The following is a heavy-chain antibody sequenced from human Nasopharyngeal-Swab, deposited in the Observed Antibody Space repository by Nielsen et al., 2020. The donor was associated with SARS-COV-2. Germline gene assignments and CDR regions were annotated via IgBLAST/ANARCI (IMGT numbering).Heavy chain of an antibody. D-gene: IGHD5-12*01. V-gene: IGHV3-23*01. Sequence: GESLKIPCAASGFTFRSYAISWVRQAPGKGLEWVSVISGSDHTTYYADSVKGRFTISRDNSKNTVNLQMNSLRVEDTAIYYCAKDRDSGDDSDDYYHYYGMDVWGQGTTVTVFS. J-gene: IGHJ6*02. CDR2: ISGSDHTT. CDR3: AKDRDSGDDSDDYYHYYGMDV. CDR1: GFTFRSYA.